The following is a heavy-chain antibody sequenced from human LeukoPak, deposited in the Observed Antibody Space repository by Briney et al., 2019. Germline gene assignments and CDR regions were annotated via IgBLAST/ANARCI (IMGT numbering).Heavy chain of an antibody. D-gene: IGHD3/OR15-3a*01. J-gene: IGHJ5*02. Sequence: PSETLSLTCAVYGGSFSGSYWSWIRQPPGKGLEWIGEINHSGSTNYNPSLNSRVTISVDTSKNQFSLKLTSVTAADTAVFYCARESGFKDFWTVNYNQNGFAPGGGEPLFTVSS. CDR3: ARESGFKDFWTVNYNQNGFAP. V-gene: IGHV4-34*01. CDR1: GGSFSGSY. CDR2: INHSGST.